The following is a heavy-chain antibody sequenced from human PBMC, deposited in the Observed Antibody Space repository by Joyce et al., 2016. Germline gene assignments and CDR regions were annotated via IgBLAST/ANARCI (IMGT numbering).Heavy chain of an antibody. Sequence: EVHLVESGGGLVKPGGSLRLSCAASGFTFSNYNMNWVRQATGKGLEGVSSINSGTTYKYYADSVQGRFTISRDNAKNSLYLQMNSLRAEDTAVYYCARDLGYFDYWGQGTLVTVSS. CDR1: GFTFSNYN. V-gene: IGHV3-21*01. CDR2: INSGTTYK. J-gene: IGHJ4*02. CDR3: ARDLGYFDY.